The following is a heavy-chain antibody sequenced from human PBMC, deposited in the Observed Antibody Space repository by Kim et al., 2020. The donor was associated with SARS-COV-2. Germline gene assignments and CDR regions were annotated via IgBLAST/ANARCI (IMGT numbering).Heavy chain of an antibody. Sequence: ASVKVSCKASGYTFTGYYIHWVRQAPGQGLEWMGWINPNSGGTKYAQKFQGRVIMTRDTSISTAYMELSSLKSDDTAVYFCARGGDMSTKRPHDYWGQG. D-gene: IGHD3-16*01. J-gene: IGHJ4*02. V-gene: IGHV1-2*02. CDR1: GYTFTGYY. CDR2: INPNSGGT. CDR3: ARGGDMSTKRPHDY.